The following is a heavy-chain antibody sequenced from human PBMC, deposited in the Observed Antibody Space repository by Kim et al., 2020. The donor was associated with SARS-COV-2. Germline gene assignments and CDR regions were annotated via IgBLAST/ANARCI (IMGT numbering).Heavy chain of an antibody. V-gene: IGHV1-2*06. CDR2: INPNSGGT. Sequence: ASVKVSCKASGYTFTGYYMHWVRQAPGQGLEWMGRINPNSGGTNYAQKFQGRVTMTRDTSISTAYMELSRLRSDDTAVYYCAREDNWNDEPHDAFDIWGQGTMVTVSS. J-gene: IGHJ3*02. CDR1: GYTFTGYY. D-gene: IGHD1-1*01. CDR3: AREDNWNDEPHDAFDI.